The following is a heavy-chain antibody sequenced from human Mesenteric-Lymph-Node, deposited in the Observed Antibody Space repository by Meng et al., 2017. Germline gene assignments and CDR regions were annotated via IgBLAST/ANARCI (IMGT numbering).Heavy chain of an antibody. CDR1: GYNFATYW. CDR2: IYPSDSDI. J-gene: IGHJ2*01. Sequence: GGSLRLSSKGSGYNFATYWIAWVRQMPGKGLEWMGTIYPSDSDIRYSPSFQGQVTISADKSISTAYLQWSSLKASDTAIYYCARPPAGALSTGKWYFDLWGRGTLVTVSS. V-gene: IGHV5-51*01. CDR3: ARPPAGALSTGKWYFDL. D-gene: IGHD1-1*01.